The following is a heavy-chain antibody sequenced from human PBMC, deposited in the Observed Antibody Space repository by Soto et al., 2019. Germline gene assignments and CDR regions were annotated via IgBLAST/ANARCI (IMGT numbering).Heavy chain of an antibody. V-gene: IGHV4-59*01. J-gene: IGHJ6*02. Sequence: SETLYPTSPVPGAYISSYNWLWTRQPPGKGEAWIGYIYYSGSTNYNPPIKSQVTISVDTSKNQLSLKPSSVTAADTAVYYCARVNGYPVYYYYHGMDVWGQGTAVTVSS. CDR2: IYYSGST. CDR1: GAYISSYN. CDR3: ARVNGYPVYYYYHGMDV. D-gene: IGHD5-18*01.